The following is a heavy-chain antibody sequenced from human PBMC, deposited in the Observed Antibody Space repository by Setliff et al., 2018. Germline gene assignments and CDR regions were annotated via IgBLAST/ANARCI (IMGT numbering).Heavy chain of an antibody. V-gene: IGHV1-18*01. D-gene: IGHD3-22*01. CDR3: ARDTRDRYDTSGHYLSLDS. Sequence: GASVKVSCKASGYRFTTYGINWVRQAPGQGLEWMGWISPYNGNTKYAQKFQGRVTMTADTSTSTAYMELRSLRFDDTAVYYCARDTRDRYDTSGHYLSLDSWGQGTLVTVSS. J-gene: IGHJ4*02. CDR2: ISPYNGNT. CDR1: GYRFTTYG.